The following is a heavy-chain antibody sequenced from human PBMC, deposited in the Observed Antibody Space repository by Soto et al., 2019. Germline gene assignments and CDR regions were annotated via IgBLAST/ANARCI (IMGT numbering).Heavy chain of an antibody. V-gene: IGHV3-11*06. CDR1: GFTFNEYY. Sequence: LRLSCAASGFTFNEYYMSWIRQAPGKGLEWISYSSNSGTFARYADSVKGRFSISRDNAKNSLYLQINSLRGDDTAIYYCARSGDNYNLLDYWGQGTPVTVSS. D-gene: IGHD1-1*01. J-gene: IGHJ4*02. CDR2: SSNSGTFA. CDR3: ARSGDNYNLLDY.